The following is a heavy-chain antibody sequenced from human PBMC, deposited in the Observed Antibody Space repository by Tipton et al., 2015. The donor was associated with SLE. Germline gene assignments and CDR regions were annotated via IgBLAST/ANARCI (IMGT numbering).Heavy chain of an antibody. CDR3: AREGLGYYYDSSGYSAAFDF. Sequence: GLVKPSETLSLTCGVSDGSISDYYWTWIRQPAGEGLEWIGRIYASGSTNYNPSLRSRAAMSVDTSKSHFSLKLSSVTAADTAVYYCAREGLGYYYDSSGYSAAFDFWGQGTMVTVSS. J-gene: IGHJ3*01. CDR1: DGSISDYY. CDR2: IYASGST. D-gene: IGHD3-22*01. V-gene: IGHV4-4*07.